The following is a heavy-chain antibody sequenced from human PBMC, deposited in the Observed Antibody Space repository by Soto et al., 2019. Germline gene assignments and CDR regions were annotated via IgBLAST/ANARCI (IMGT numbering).Heavy chain of an antibody. J-gene: IGHJ4*02. Sequence: SETLSLTCTVSGGSISSGGYYWSWIRQHPGKGLEWIGYIYYSGSTYYNPSLKSRVTISVDTSKNQFSLKLSSVTAADTAVYYCARVSHEVSGSYYFDYWGQGTLVTVSS. D-gene: IGHD1-26*01. V-gene: IGHV4-31*03. CDR2: IYYSGST. CDR1: GGSISSGGYY. CDR3: ARVSHEVSGSYYFDY.